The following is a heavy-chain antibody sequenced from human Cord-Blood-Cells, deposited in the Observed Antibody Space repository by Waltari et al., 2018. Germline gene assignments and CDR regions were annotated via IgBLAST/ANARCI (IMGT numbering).Heavy chain of an antibody. CDR2: IIPIFGSA. J-gene: IGHJ4*02. CDR1: GGTFRSYA. CDR3: AGAGYSSSWYISLDY. Sequence: QVQLVQSGAEVKKHGSSVKVSCKASGGTFRSYAISWVRQAPGQGLEWMGGIIPIFGSANYSQKVQGSVTMTADESTGTAYMGLSSLISEDTAVYYCAGAGYSSSWYISLDYWGQGTLVTVSS. D-gene: IGHD6-13*01. V-gene: IGHV1-69*01.